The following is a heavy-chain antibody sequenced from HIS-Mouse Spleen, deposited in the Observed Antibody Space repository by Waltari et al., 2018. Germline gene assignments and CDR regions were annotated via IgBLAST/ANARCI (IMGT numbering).Heavy chain of an antibody. CDR2: IKKDGSEK. Sequence: EVQLVESGGGLVQPGGSLRLSCAASGFTFSSYWMSWVRQAPGKGLEWVANIKKDGSEKYYVDSVKGRFTISRDNAKNSLYLQMNSLRAEDTAVYYCARDDPHSGSYSGYWGQGTLVTVSS. CDR3: ARDDPHSGSYSGY. D-gene: IGHD1-26*01. V-gene: IGHV3-7*01. J-gene: IGHJ4*02. CDR1: GFTFSSYW.